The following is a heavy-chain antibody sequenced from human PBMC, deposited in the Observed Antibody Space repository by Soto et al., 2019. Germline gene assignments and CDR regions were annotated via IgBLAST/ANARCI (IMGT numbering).Heavy chain of an antibody. V-gene: IGHV3-74*02. CDR1: GFTFSSYW. D-gene: IGHD3-10*01. Sequence: EVQLVESGGGLVRPGGSLRLSCAASGFTFSSYWMHWVRQDPGKGLVWVSRMNEDGGTTDYADSVKGRFTISRDNAKNTLYLQMNSLRVEDTAVYYCASDLSGRADVWGQGTTVTVSS. J-gene: IGHJ6*02. CDR2: MNEDGGTT. CDR3: ASDLSGRADV.